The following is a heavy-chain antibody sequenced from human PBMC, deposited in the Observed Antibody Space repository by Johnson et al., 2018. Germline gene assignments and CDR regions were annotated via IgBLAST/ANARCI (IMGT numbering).Heavy chain of an antibody. Sequence: VQLVESGAEVKKPGSSVKVSCKASGGTFSSYAISWVRQAPGQGLEWMGGSIPIFGTANYAQKFQGRVTITADEATSTAYMELGSLRSEDTAVYYCARADSSSSGTYYYYGMDVWGQGTTVTVSS. CDR2: SIPIFGTA. D-gene: IGHD6-6*01. CDR1: GGTFSSYA. CDR3: ARADSSSSGTYYYYGMDV. J-gene: IGHJ6*02. V-gene: IGHV1-69*01.